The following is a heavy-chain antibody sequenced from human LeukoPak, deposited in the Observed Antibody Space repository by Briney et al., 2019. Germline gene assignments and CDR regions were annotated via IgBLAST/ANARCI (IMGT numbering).Heavy chain of an antibody. CDR1: GFTFSSYW. Sequence: GGSLRPSCAASGFTFSSYWMSWVRQAPGKGLEWVANIKEDGSEKYYVDPVKGRFTISRDNAKNSLYLQMNSLRAEDTAVYHCARYSQKVSTIGSRDSRFDCWGQGTLVTVSS. D-gene: IGHD3-10*01. CDR2: IKEDGSEK. J-gene: IGHJ4*02. V-gene: IGHV3-7*01. CDR3: ARYSQKVSTIGSRDSRFDC.